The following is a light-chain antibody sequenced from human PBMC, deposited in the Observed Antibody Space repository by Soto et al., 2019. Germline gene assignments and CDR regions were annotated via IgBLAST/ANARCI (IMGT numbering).Light chain of an antibody. V-gene: IGLV1-40*01. CDR3: QSYDSTLSARYV. CDR2: GNI. J-gene: IGLJ1*01. Sequence: QSVLTQPPSVSGAPGQRVTISCTGSSSNIGAGYDVHWYQQRPGTAPKLLIFGNINRPSGVPDRFSGSKSGTPASLAITGLQAEDEGDYYCQSYDSTLSARYVFGTGTKVTLL. CDR1: SSNIGAGYD.